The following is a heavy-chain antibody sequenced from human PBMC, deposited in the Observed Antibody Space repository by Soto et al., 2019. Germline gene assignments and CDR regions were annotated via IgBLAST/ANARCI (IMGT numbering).Heavy chain of an antibody. CDR3: ARCSLVVVPAPGFDP. CDR1: GGSISSGGYY. J-gene: IGHJ5*02. CDR2: IYYSGTT. D-gene: IGHD2-2*01. V-gene: IGHV4-31*03. Sequence: LSLTCTVSGGSISSGGYYWSWIRQHPGKGLEWIGYIYYSGTTYYNPSLKSRVTISVDTSKNQFSLKLSSVSAADTALYYCARCSLVVVPAPGFDPWGRGTLVTVS.